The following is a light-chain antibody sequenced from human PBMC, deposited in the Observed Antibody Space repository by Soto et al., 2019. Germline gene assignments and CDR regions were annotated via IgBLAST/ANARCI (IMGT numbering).Light chain of an antibody. J-gene: IGLJ3*02. CDR2: EVS. CDR1: SSDVGGYNY. Sequence: QSALTQPASVSGSPGQSITISCTGTSSDVGGYNYVSWYQQHPGKAPKFMIYEVSNRPSGVSNRFSGSKSGNTASLTISGLQAEDEADYYCSSYTSSSTPWVFGGGTQRPS. CDR3: SSYTSSSTPWV. V-gene: IGLV2-14*01.